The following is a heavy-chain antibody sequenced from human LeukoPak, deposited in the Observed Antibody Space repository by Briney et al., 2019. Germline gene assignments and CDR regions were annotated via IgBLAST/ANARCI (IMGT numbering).Heavy chain of an antibody. Sequence: SETLSLTCTVSGGSISSYYWSWIRQPAGKGLEWIGRIYTSGSTNYNPSLRSRVTMSLDTSKNQFSLKLSSVTAADTAVYYCARDLFHGYDILTGYGYWGQGTLVTVSS. CDR3: ARDLFHGYDILTGYGY. CDR1: GGSISSYY. J-gene: IGHJ4*02. V-gene: IGHV4-4*07. D-gene: IGHD3-9*01. CDR2: IYTSGST.